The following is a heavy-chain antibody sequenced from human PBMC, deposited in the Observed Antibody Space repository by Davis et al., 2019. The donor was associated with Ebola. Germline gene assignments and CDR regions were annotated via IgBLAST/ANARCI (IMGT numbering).Heavy chain of an antibody. CDR3: ATDNWGPAL. D-gene: IGHD7-27*01. J-gene: IGHJ4*02. V-gene: IGHV3-21*01. Sequence: GESLKISCAASGFTFSRYSMNWVRQAPGKGLEWVSSISSSSSYIYYADSVKGRFTISRDNAKNSLYLQMNSLRAEDTAVYYCATDNWGPALWGQGTLLTVSS. CDR2: ISSSSSYI. CDR1: GFTFSRYS.